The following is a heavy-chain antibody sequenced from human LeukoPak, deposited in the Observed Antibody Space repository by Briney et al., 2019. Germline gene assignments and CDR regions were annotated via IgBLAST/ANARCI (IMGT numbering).Heavy chain of an antibody. Sequence: SVKVSCKASGGTFNSYAISWVRQAPGQGLEWMGGIIPIFGTANYAQKFQGRVTITTDESTSTAYMELSSLRSEDTAVYYCARELHYYDSSGYPINYFDYWGQGTLVTVSS. D-gene: IGHD3-22*01. J-gene: IGHJ4*02. V-gene: IGHV1-69*05. CDR3: ARELHYYDSSGYPINYFDY. CDR1: GGTFNSYA. CDR2: IIPIFGTA.